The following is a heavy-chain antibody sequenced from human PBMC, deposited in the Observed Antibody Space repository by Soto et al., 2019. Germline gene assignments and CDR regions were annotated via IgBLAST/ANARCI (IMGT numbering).Heavy chain of an antibody. V-gene: IGHV1-69*01. Sequence: QVQLVQSGAEVKKPGSSVKVSCKASGGTFSSYAISWVRQAPGQGLEWMGGILPIFGTAHYAQKFQGRFTITAQESTSTAYMELRRLRCEDTGVYYGAREGYCTNGVCYAGDYYYCGMDVWGQGTTVTVSS. CDR2: ILPIFGTA. CDR1: GGTFSSYA. D-gene: IGHD2-8*01. CDR3: AREGYCTNGVCYAGDYYYCGMDV. J-gene: IGHJ6*01.